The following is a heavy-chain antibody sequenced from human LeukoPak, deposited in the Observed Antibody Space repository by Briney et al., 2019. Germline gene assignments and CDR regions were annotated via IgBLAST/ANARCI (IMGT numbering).Heavy chain of an antibody. V-gene: IGHV1-2*02. Sequence: ASVTVSCKASGYTFTAYHMHWVRQAPGQGLEWMGWINPYSCDTNYAQNFQGRVTITRVTSISTAHMELRRLRSDDTAVYYCARGEGAYSTGDFDYWGQGTLVTVSS. D-gene: IGHD6-19*01. CDR2: INPYSCDT. CDR3: ARGEGAYSTGDFDY. CDR1: GYTFTAYH. J-gene: IGHJ4*02.